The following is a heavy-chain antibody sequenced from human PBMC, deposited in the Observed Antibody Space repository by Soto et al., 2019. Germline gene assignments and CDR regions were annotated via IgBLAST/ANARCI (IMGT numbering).Heavy chain of an antibody. CDR1: GFNFIRQY. D-gene: IGHD3-10*01. V-gene: IGHV3-53*01. Sequence: EVQLVESGGGLIQPGGSLSLSCAASGFNFIRQYMLWVRQAPGKGLEWVSILYSGGTTYYADSVKGRFTISRDTSEHTLYLQMQSLRAEDTAVYYCARGLCDSGRFYFAFWGQGTLVTVSS. J-gene: IGHJ4*02. CDR3: ARGLCDSGRFYFAF. CDR2: LYSGGTT.